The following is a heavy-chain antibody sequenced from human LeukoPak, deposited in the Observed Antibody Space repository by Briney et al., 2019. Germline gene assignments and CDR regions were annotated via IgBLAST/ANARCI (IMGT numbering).Heavy chain of an antibody. CDR1: GFTFSSYW. CDR3: ARDSGDDYVWGSYRHFDY. J-gene: IGHJ4*02. V-gene: IGHV3-7*01. D-gene: IGHD3-16*02. Sequence: GGSLRLSCAASGFTFSSYWMSWVRQAPGKGLEWVANIKQDGSEKYYVDSVKGRFTISRDNAKNSLYLQMNSLRAEDTAVYYCARDSGDDYVWGSYRHFDYWGQGTLVTVSS. CDR2: IKQDGSEK.